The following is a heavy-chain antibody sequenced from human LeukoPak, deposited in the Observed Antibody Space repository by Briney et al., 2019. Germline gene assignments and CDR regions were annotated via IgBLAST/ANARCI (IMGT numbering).Heavy chain of an antibody. CDR1: GGSISSYY. CDR2: IYYSGST. Sequence: SETLSLTCTVSGGSISSYYWSWIRQPPGKGLEWIGYIYYSGSTNYNPSLKSRVTISVDTSKNQFSLKLSSVTAADMAVYYCARVRSRDGYLYFDYWGQGTLVTVSS. J-gene: IGHJ4*02. V-gene: IGHV4-59*01. CDR3: ARVRSRDGYLYFDY. D-gene: IGHD5-24*01.